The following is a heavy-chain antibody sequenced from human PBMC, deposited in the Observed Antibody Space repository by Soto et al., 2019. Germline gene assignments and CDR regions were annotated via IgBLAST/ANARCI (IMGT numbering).Heavy chain of an antibody. CDR1: GFSLTTAGAG. CDR2: IYWNDDT. D-gene: IGHD4-17*01. J-gene: IGHJ5*02. CDR3: AHRGYGNYPRDNWFDP. Sequence: QITLKESGPTLVKPTQTLTLTCTFSGFSLTTAGAGVSWIRQPPEKALEWLALIYWNDDTRYSTSLKSRLTITKDTSKNQVVLRITNMDPVDTATYYCAHRGYGNYPRDNWFDPWGQGILVIVSS. V-gene: IGHV2-5*01.